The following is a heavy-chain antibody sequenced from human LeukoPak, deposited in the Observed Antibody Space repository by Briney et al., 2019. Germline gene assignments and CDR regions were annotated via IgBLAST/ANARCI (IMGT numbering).Heavy chain of an antibody. V-gene: IGHV4-59*01. Sequence: SETLSLTCTVSGGSISRYYWTWIRQPPGRGLEWIGYIYYSGSTNYNPSLKSRVTISVDTSKNQFSLKLTSVTAADTAVYYCARGAADSFDYWGQGTLVTVSS. CDR1: GGSISRYY. D-gene: IGHD6-13*01. CDR2: IYYSGST. CDR3: ARGAADSFDY. J-gene: IGHJ4*02.